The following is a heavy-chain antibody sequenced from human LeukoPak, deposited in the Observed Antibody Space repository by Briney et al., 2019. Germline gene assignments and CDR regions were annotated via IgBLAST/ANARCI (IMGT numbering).Heavy chain of an antibody. CDR1: GGSIISGGYY. V-gene: IGHV4-39*01. D-gene: IGHD2-2*01. CDR3: ARLMGEVVPAAMYFDY. CDR2: IYYSGST. Sequence: PSETLSLTCTVSGGSIISGGYYWSWIRQHPGKGLEWIGSIYYSGSTYYNPSLKSRVTISVDTSKNQFSLKLSSVTAADTAVYYCARLMGEVVPAAMYFDYWGQGTLVTVSS. J-gene: IGHJ4*02.